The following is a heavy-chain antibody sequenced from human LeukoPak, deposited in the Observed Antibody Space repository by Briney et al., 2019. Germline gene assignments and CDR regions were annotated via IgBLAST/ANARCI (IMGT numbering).Heavy chain of an antibody. D-gene: IGHD3-22*01. CDR1: GGSFSGYY. CDR3: ARMVIRQFDY. Sequence: SETLSLTCAVYGGSFSGYYWSWIRQPPGKGLEWIGEINHSGSTYYNPSLKSRVTISVDTSKNQFSLKLSSVTAADTAVYYCARMVIRQFDYWGQGTLVTVSS. J-gene: IGHJ4*02. CDR2: INHSGST. V-gene: IGHV4-34*01.